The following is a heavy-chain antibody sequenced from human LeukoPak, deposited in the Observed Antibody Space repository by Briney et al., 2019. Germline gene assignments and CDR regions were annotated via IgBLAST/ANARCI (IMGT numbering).Heavy chain of an antibody. J-gene: IGHJ4*02. D-gene: IGHD1-26*01. CDR1: GFTFDDYA. V-gene: IGHV3-9*01. CDR3: ARERSIGSLDY. Sequence: GRSLRLSCAASGFTFDDYAMHWVRQAPGKGLEWVSGISWNSGIIGYADSVKGRFTISRDNAKNSLYLQMNSLRAEDTAVYYCARERSIGSLDYWGQGTLVTVSS. CDR2: ISWNSGII.